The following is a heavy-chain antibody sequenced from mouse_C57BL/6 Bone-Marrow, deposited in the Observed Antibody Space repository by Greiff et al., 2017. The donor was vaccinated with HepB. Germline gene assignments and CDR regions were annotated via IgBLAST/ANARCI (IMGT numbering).Heavy chain of an antibody. Sequence: EVMLVESGGGLVQPGGSMKLSCVASGFTFSNYWMNWVRQSPEKGLEWVAQIRLKSDNYATHYAESVKGRFTISRDDSKSSVYLQMNNLRAEDTGIYYCTAEITTDFDYWGQGTTLTVSS. D-gene: IGHD1-1*01. V-gene: IGHV6-3*01. J-gene: IGHJ2*01. CDR2: IRLKSDNYAT. CDR3: TAEITTDFDY. CDR1: GFTFSNYW.